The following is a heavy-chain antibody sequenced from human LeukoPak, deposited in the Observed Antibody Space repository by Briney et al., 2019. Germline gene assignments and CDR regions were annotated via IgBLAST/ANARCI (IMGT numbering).Heavy chain of an antibody. D-gene: IGHD6-19*01. CDR1: GYTFTSYG. CDR2: ISAYNGNT. CDR3: ARPIAVAGTFSFDY. V-gene: IGHV1-18*04. J-gene: IGHJ4*02. Sequence: ASVKVSCKASGYTFTSYGISWVRQAPGQGLEWMGWISAYNGNTNYAQKLQGRVTMTTDTSTSTAYMELRSLRSDDTAVYYCARPIAVAGTFSFDYWGQGTLVTVSS.